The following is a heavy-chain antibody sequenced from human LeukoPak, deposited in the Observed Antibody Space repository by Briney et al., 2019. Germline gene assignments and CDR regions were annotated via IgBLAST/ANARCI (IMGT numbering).Heavy chain of an antibody. CDR1: GGSISSYY. D-gene: IGHD6-19*01. Sequence: SETLSLTCTDSGGSISSYYWSWIRQPPGKGLEWIGYIYYSGSTNYNPSLKSRVTISVDTSKNQFSLKLSSVTAADTAVYYCARQRAVAGTDWFDPWGQGTLVTVSS. CDR3: ARQRAVAGTDWFDP. CDR2: IYYSGST. J-gene: IGHJ5*02. V-gene: IGHV4-59*08.